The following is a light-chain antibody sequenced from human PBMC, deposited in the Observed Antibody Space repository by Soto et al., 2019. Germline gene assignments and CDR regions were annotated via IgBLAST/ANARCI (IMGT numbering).Light chain of an antibody. CDR2: GAS. CDR3: QQYGSSPWT. J-gene: IGKJ1*01. CDR1: QSVGASY. V-gene: IGKV3-20*01. Sequence: EMVLTQSPGTLSLSPGERPTLSCRASQSVGASYLAWYQQKPGQAPRLLINGASSRATGIPARFSGSGSGTDFTLTISSLEPEDFAVYYCQQYGSSPWTFGQGTKVDIK.